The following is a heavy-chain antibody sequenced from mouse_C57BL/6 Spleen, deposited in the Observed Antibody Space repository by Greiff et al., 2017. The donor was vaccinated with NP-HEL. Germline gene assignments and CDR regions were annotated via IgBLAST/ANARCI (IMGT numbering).Heavy chain of an antibody. Sequence: VQLQQSGAELVRPGASVTLSCKASGYTFTDYGMHWVKQTPVHGLEWIGAIDPETGGTAYNQKFKGKAILTADKSSSTAYMELRSLTSEDSAVYYCTREGKKDYWGQGTTLTVSS. CDR3: TREGKKDY. CDR2: IDPETGGT. J-gene: IGHJ2*01. CDR1: GYTFTDYG. V-gene: IGHV1-15*01.